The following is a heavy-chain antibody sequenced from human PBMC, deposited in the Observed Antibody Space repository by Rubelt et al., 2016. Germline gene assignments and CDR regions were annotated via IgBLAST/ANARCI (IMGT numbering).Heavy chain of an antibody. D-gene: IGHD1-26*01. CDR3: ARGLVDFRY. CDR1: GGSISSYY. J-gene: IGHJ4*02. V-gene: IGHV4-59*12. Sequence: QVQLHESGPGLVRPSETLSLTCTVSGGSISSYYWSWIRQPPGKGLEWIGYIYHSGSTNSNPSLKSRVTLSVDTSKNQFSLKLSSVTAADTAVYYCARGLVDFRYWGQGTLVTVSS. CDR2: IYHSGST.